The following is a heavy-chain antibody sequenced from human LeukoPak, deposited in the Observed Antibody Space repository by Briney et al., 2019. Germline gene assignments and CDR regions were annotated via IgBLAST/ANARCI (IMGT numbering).Heavy chain of an antibody. V-gene: IGHV4-34*01. CDR1: GGSFSGYY. D-gene: IGHD3-22*01. J-gene: IGHJ5*02. Sequence: SETLSLTCAVYGGSFSGYYWSWIRQPPGKGLEWIGEINHSGSTYYNPSLKSRVTISVDTSKNQFSLKLSSVTAADTAVYYCARDTRDDSSGYNWFDPWGQGTLVTVSS. CDR3: ARDTRDDSSGYNWFDP. CDR2: INHSGST.